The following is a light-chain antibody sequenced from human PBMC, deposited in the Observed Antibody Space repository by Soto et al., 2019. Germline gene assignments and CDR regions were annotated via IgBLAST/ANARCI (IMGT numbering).Light chain of an antibody. V-gene: IGLV1-51*01. J-gene: IGLJ3*02. CDR1: SSNIGTNY. CDR3: ATWQSSLTGGWV. Sequence: SVLTQPPSVSAAPGQKVTISCSGSSSNIGTNYVSWYQHLPGTAPKLLIYDNDKRPSGIPDRFSGSKSGTSATLGITGLQTGDEADYYCATWQSSLTGGWVFGGGTKVTVL. CDR2: DND.